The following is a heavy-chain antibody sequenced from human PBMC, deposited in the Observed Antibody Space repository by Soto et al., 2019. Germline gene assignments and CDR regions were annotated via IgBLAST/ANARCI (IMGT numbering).Heavy chain of an antibody. D-gene: IGHD4-17*01. CDR2: IYYSGST. V-gene: IGHV4-31*03. CDR3: ARSPTVGKDWFDP. J-gene: IGHJ5*02. Sequence: SETLSLTCTVSGGSISSGGYYWSWIRQHPGKGLEWIGYIYYSGSTYYNPSLKSRVTISVDTSKNQFSLKLSSVTAADTAVYYCARSPTVGKDWFDPWGQGTLVTVSS. CDR1: GGSISSGGYY.